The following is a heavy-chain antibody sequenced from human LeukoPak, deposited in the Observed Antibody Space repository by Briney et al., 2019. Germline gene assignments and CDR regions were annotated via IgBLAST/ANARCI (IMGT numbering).Heavy chain of an antibody. V-gene: IGHV1-69*05. D-gene: IGHD3-22*01. Sequence: SVKVSCKXSGGTFSSYAISWVRQSPGQGLEWMGRIIPIFGTANYAQKFQGRVTITTDESTSTAYMELSSLRSEDTAVYYCARGDDSSGYYYTRTYRSRSEYFQHWGQGTLVTVSS. J-gene: IGHJ1*01. CDR1: GGTFSSYA. CDR2: IIPIFGTA. CDR3: ARGDDSSGYYYTRTYRSRSEYFQH.